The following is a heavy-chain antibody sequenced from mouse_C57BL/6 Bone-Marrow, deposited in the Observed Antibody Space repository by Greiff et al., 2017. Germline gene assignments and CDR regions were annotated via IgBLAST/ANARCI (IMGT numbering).Heavy chain of an antibody. D-gene: IGHD3-2*02. J-gene: IGHJ3*01. CDR1: GYTFTSYW. Sequence: EVQLQQSGTVLARPGASVKMSCKTSGYTFTSYWMHWVKQRPGQGLEWIGAIYPGNSDTSYNQKFKGKAKLTAVTSASTAYMELSSLTNEDAAVYYCTSRQLSPGFAYWGQGTLVTVSA. V-gene: IGHV1-5*01. CDR3: TSRQLSPGFAY. CDR2: IYPGNSDT.